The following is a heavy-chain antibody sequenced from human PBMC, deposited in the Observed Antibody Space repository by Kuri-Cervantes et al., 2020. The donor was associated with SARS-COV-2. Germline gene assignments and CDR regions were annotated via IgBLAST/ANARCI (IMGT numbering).Heavy chain of an antibody. V-gene: IGHV5-51*01. CDR2: IYPGDSDT. Sequence: KVSCKGSGYSFTSYWIGWVRQMPGKGLEWMGIIYPGDSDTRYSPSFQGQVTISADKSISTAYLQWSSLKASDTAMYYCARQSADRSSTSCYIDYWGQGTLVTVSS. D-gene: IGHD2-2*02. CDR3: ARQSADRSSTSCYIDY. J-gene: IGHJ4*02. CDR1: GYSFTSYW.